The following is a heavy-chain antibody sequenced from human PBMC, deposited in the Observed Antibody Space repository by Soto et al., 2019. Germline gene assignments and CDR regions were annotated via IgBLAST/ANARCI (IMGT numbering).Heavy chain of an antibody. V-gene: IGHV3-15*01. Sequence: EVQVVESGGDLVEPGGSLRLSCVTSGFMFSSAWMSWVRQGPGKGLEWVARIKSKNDGGAADYAAPVNGRFSISRDDSKSTVYLQMNSLRAGDTALYYCVEGWNDFWGQGTLVTVSS. CDR1: GFMFSSAW. J-gene: IGHJ4*02. CDR2: IKSKNDGGAA. CDR3: VEGWNDF. D-gene: IGHD1-1*01.